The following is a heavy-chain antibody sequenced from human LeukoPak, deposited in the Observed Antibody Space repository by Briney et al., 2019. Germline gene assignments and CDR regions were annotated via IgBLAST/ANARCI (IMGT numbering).Heavy chain of an antibody. J-gene: IGHJ3*02. CDR1: GGSISSYY. Sequence: PSETLSLTCTVSGGSISSYYWSWIRQPPGEGLEWIGYIYYSGSTNYNPSLKSRVTISVDTSKNQFSLKLSSVTAADTAVYYCAGQRSYDAFDIWGQGTMVTVSS. D-gene: IGHD6-25*01. CDR3: AGQRSYDAFDI. V-gene: IGHV4-59*01. CDR2: IYYSGST.